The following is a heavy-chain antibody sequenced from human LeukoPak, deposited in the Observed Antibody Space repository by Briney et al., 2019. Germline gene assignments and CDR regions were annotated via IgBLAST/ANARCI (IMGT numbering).Heavy chain of an antibody. CDR1: GYTFTGYY. V-gene: IGHV1-2*02. Sequence: GASVKVSCKASGYTFTGYYMHWVRQAPGRGLEWMGWINPNSGGTNYAQKFQGRVTMTRDTSISTAYMELSRLRSDDTAVYYCARVDARLRLGELSPFDYWGQGTLVTVSS. J-gene: IGHJ4*02. CDR2: INPNSGGT. D-gene: IGHD3-16*02. CDR3: ARVDARLRLGELSPFDY.